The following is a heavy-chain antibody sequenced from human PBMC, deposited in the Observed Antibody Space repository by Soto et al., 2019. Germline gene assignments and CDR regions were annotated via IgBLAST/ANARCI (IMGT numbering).Heavy chain of an antibody. Sequence: SETLSLTCAVSGGSFTSNNRWTWVRQPPGQGLEWIGEIYRTGSTNYNPSLKSRVTISLDKSENQFSLKVTSLTAADTAVYYCASRDPGTSVDYWGQGTLVTVSS. CDR2: IYRTGST. V-gene: IGHV4-4*02. D-gene: IGHD1-7*01. CDR1: GGSFTSNNR. CDR3: ASRDPGTSVDY. J-gene: IGHJ4*02.